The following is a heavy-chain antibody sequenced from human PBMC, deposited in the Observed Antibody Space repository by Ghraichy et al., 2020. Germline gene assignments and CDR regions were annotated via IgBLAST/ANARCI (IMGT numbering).Heavy chain of an antibody. CDR3: ARDPGINPYYGSVDDAFDI. D-gene: IGHD3-10*01. CDR1: GGSISSYY. V-gene: IGHV4-59*01. Sequence: SETLSLTCTVSGGSISSYYWSWIRQPPGKGLEWIGYIYYSGSTNYNPSLKSRVTISVDTSKNQFSLKLSSVTAADTAVYYCARDPGINPYYGSVDDAFDIWGQGTMVTVSS. J-gene: IGHJ3*02. CDR2: IYYSGST.